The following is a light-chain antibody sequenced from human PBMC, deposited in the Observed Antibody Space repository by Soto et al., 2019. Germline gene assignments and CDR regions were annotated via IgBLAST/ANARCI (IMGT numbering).Light chain of an antibody. Sequence: DIQMTQSPSSLSAPVGDRVTITCRASQSISRYLNWYQQKAGKAPKLLIYAASSLQSGAPSRFSGSGSGTDFTLTISSLQPEDFATYYCQQSYRPLTFGGGTKVEIK. CDR1: QSISRY. V-gene: IGKV1-39*01. CDR2: AAS. CDR3: QQSYRPLT. J-gene: IGKJ4*01.